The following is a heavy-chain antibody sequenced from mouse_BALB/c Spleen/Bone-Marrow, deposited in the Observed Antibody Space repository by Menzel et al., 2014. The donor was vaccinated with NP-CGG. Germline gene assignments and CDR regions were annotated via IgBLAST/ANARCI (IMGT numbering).Heavy chain of an antibody. Sequence: QVQLQQSGAELAKPGASVKMSCKASGYTFTSYWMHWVKQRPGQGLEWIGYINPSTGYTEYNQKFKDKATLTADKSSSTAYMQLSNLTSEDSAVYYCARHYRYYFDYWGQGTTLTVSS. CDR3: ARHYRYYFDY. CDR1: GYTFTSYW. V-gene: IGHV1-7*01. D-gene: IGHD2-14*01. J-gene: IGHJ2*01. CDR2: INPSTGYT.